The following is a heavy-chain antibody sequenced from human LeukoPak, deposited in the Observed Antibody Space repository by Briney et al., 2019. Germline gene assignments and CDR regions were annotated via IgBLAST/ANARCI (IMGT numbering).Heavy chain of an antibody. D-gene: IGHD2-2*01. CDR2: ISSSSSYI. CDR3: ARVVVSAVRSSTSYYYYGMDV. J-gene: IGHJ6*02. Sequence: EGSLRLSCAASGFTFSSYSMNWVRQAPGKGLEWVSSISSSSSYIYYADSVKGRFTISRDNAKNSLYLQMNSLRAEDTAVYYCARVVVSAVRSSTSYYYYGMDVWGQGTTVTVS. CDR1: GFTFSSYS. V-gene: IGHV3-21*01.